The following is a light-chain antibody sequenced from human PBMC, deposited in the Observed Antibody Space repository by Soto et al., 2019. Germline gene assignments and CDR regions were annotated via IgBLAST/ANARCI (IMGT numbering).Light chain of an antibody. CDR3: FSYAGSSIWV. V-gene: IGLV2-23*02. CDR2: GVT. Sequence: QSALTQPASVSGSPGQSITISCSGSRSDIGSNNNVAWYQQHPGKAPRVMIFGVTKRPSGISDRFFGSKSGSTASLTISGLQAEDEDDYFCFSYAGSSIWVFGGGTKLTVL. CDR1: RSDIGSNNN. J-gene: IGLJ3*02.